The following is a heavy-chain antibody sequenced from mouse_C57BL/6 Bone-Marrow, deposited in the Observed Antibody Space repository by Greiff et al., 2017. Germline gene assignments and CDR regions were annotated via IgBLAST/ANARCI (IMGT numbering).Heavy chain of an antibody. Sequence: EVKLMESGEGLVKPGGSLKLSCAASGFTFSSYAMSWVRQTPEKRLEWVAYISSGGDYIYYADTVKGRFTISRDNTRNTLYLQMSSLKSEDTAMYYCTRGGDYGQGFDYWGQGTTLTVSS. CDR3: TRGGDYGQGFDY. D-gene: IGHD1-1*01. J-gene: IGHJ2*01. CDR1: GFTFSSYA. V-gene: IGHV5-9-1*02. CDR2: ISSGGDYI.